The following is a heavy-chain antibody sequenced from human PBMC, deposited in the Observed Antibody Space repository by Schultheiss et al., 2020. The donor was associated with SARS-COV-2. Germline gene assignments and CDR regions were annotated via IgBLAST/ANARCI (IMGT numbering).Heavy chain of an antibody. Sequence: SQTLSLTCAVSGYSISSSYYWAWIRQPPGKGLEWIGSIYYSGSTYYNPSLKSRVTISVDTSKNKFSLKVSSVTAADTAVYYCARQTGVFDYWGQGTLVTVSS. CDR3: ARQTGVFDY. CDR2: IYYSGST. D-gene: IGHD1-1*01. J-gene: IGHJ4*02. V-gene: IGHV4-38-2*01. CDR1: GYSISSSYY.